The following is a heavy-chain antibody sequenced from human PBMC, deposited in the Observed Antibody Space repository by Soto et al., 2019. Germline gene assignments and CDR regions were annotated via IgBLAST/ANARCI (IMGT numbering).Heavy chain of an antibody. J-gene: IGHJ4*02. CDR3: ARHENLDISYGSGSHIDY. CDR1: GYSFTSYW. V-gene: IGHV5-51*01. CDR2: IYPGDSDT. Sequence: EMQLVQSGAEVKKPGESLKISCKGSGYSFTSYWIGWVRQMPGKGLEWMGIIYPGDSDTRYSPSFQGQVTISADKSISTAYLQWSSLKASDTAMYYCARHENLDISYGSGSHIDYWGQGTLVTVSS. D-gene: IGHD3-10*01.